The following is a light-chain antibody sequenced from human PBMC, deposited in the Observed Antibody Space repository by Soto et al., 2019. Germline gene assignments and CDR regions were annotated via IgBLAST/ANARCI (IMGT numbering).Light chain of an antibody. CDR1: SSDVGGYSY. Sequence: GLTPPASVSGSPGQSIAISCTGTSSDVGGYSYVSWYQQQPGKAPKLVISDVSNRPSGASDRFSGSKSGNTASLTISGLQTEDEADYYCASYTTSSTYVFGTGTKVTVL. CDR2: DVS. J-gene: IGLJ1*01. CDR3: ASYTTSSTYV. V-gene: IGLV2-14*01.